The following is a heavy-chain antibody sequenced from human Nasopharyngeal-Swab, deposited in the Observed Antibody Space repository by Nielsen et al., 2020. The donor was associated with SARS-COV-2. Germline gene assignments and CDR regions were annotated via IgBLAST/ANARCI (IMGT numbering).Heavy chain of an antibody. D-gene: IGHD5-18*01. V-gene: IGHV1-69*13. Sequence: SVKVSCKASGGTFSSYAISWVRQAPGQGLEWMGGIIPIFGTANYAQKFQGRVTITADESTSTAYMELSSLRSEDTAVYYCARDLRRRAARDYYYYGMDVWGQGTTVTVSS. J-gene: IGHJ6*02. CDR2: IIPIFGTA. CDR1: GGTFSSYA. CDR3: ARDLRRRAARDYYYYGMDV.